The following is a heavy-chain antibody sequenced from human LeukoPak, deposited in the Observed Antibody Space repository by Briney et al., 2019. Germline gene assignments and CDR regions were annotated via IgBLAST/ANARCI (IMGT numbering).Heavy chain of an antibody. D-gene: IGHD3-16*01. CDR3: ARGRGIMITFGGVPLDY. CDR1: GFTFDDYG. V-gene: IGHV3-20*01. Sequence: PGRSLRLSCAASGFTFDDYGMSWVRQAPGKGLEWVSGINWNGGSTGYADSVKGRFTISRDNAKNSLYLQMNSLRAEDTALYHCARGRGIMITFGGVPLDYWGQGTLVTVSS. CDR2: INWNGGST. J-gene: IGHJ4*02.